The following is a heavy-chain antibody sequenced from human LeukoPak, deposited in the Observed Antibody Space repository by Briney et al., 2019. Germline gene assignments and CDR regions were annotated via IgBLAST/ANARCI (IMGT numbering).Heavy chain of an antibody. Sequence: GGSLRLSCAASGFTFSNYAMSGVRQAPGKGLEWVSYISSSGSTIYYADSVKGRFTISRDNAKNSLYLQMNSLRAEDTAVYYCAELGITMIGGVWGKGTTVTISS. CDR1: GFTFSNYA. J-gene: IGHJ6*04. D-gene: IGHD3-10*02. V-gene: IGHV3-48*03. CDR3: AELGITMIGGV. CDR2: ISSSGSTI.